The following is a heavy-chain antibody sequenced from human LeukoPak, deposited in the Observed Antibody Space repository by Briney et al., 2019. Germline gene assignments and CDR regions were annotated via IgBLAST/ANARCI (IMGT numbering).Heavy chain of an antibody. J-gene: IGHJ4*02. CDR1: GYTFTSYG. D-gene: IGHD6-13*01. CDR3: ARVSAVGSSWYGELDY. V-gene: IGHV1-2*02. Sequence: GASVKVSCKASGYTFTSYGISWVRQAPGQGLEWMGWINPNSGGTNYAQRFQGRVTMTRDTSISTAYMELSRLRSDDTAVYYCARVSAVGSSWYGELDYWGQGTLVTVSS. CDR2: INPNSGGT.